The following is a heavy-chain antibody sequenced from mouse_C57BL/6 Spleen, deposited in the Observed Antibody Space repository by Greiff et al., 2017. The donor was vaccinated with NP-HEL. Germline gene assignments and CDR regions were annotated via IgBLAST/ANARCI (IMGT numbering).Heavy chain of an antibody. CDR3: ARGIYDGYYVYAMDY. V-gene: IGHV1-59*01. Sequence: VQLQQPGAELVRPGTSVKLSCKASGYTFTSYWMHWVKQRPGQGLEWIGVIDPSDSYTNYNQKFKGKATLTVDTSSSTAYMQLSSLTSEDSAVYYCARGIYDGYYVYAMDYWGQGTSVTVSS. J-gene: IGHJ4*01. CDR1: GYTFTSYW. CDR2: IDPSDSYT. D-gene: IGHD2-3*01.